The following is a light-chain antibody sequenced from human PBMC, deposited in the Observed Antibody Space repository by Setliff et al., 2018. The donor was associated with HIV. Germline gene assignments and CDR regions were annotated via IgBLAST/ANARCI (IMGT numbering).Light chain of an antibody. CDR2: QAS. CDR1: SGDVGRYNL. Sequence: QSALTQPASVSGSPGQSITISCTGTSGDVGRYNLVSWYQQQPGKPPKLMIYQASKRPSGVSNRFSGSKSGNTASLTISGLQAEDEADYYCCSNTRINTYVFGTGTKVTVL. J-gene: IGLJ1*01. V-gene: IGLV2-23*01. CDR3: CSNTRINTYV.